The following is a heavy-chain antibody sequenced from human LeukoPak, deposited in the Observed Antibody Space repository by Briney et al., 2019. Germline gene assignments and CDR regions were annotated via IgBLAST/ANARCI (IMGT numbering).Heavy chain of an antibody. Sequence: GGSLRLSCAASGFPFCSYWLHWLRQAPGEGVVWVSHFNRDGTITTYADPVRGRFPISRHNPKNTLYLQINSHRPEHTAGLHCARGCSASWCPADSWGKACLVTVSS. D-gene: IGHD2-15*01. V-gene: IGHV3-74*01. CDR2: FNRDGTIT. CDR3: ARGCSASWCPADS. J-gene: IGHJ4*02. CDR1: GFPFCSYW.